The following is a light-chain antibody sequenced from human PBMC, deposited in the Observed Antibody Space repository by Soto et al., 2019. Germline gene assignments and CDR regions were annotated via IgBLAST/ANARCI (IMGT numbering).Light chain of an antibody. CDR2: DVS. Sequence: EIELKQSPATLSLSPVARATFSCRSSQSVGTYLAWYQQKPGQSPRLLMFDVSNRATGIPARFSGSGSGTDFTLTINNLDPEDFAVYYCQQRSNWPITCGQGTRR. J-gene: IGKJ5*01. V-gene: IGKV3-11*01. CDR1: QSVGTY. CDR3: QQRSNWPIT.